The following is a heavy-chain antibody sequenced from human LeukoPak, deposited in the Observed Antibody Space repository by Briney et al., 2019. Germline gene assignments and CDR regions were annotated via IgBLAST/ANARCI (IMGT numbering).Heavy chain of an antibody. D-gene: IGHD1-1*01. CDR1: GDSVSNNRVA. Sequence: SQTLSLTCAISGDSVSNNRVAGHWIRQSPSRGLEWLARTYYRSKWNNDYAVFVQSRITISADTSKNQFSLQLNSVTPEDTAVYYCARDLSLEIIDYWGQGTLVTVSS. CDR2: TYYRSKWNN. J-gene: IGHJ4*02. CDR3: ARDLSLEIIDY. V-gene: IGHV6-1*01.